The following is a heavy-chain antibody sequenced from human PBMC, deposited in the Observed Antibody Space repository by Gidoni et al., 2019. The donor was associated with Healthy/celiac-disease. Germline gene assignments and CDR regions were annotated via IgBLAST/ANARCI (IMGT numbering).Heavy chain of an antibody. CDR3: ATGPAGLRYYYYGMDV. J-gene: IGHJ6*02. CDR2: FDPEDGET. V-gene: IGHV1-24*01. D-gene: IGHD2-2*01. Sequence: QVQLVQSGAEAKKPGASVTVSCKVSGYTLTELSMHWVRQGPGKGLEWMGGFDPEDGETIDAQKFQGRVTMTEDTSTDTAYMELSSLRSEDTAVYYCATGPAGLRYYYYGMDVWGQGTTVTVSS. CDR1: GYTLTELS.